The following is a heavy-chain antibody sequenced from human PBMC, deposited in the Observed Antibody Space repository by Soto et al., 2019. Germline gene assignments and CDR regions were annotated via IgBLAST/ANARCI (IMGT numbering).Heavy chain of an antibody. Sequence: ESGGGVVQPGGSLRLSCAASGFTINRNDMYWVRQAPGKGLEWVAVMSFDGNHQHYADFVKGRFTISRDNSKNTLSLEMNSLRRDDTAVYYCASCERFPRVGVDYYALDVWGQGTTGIVSS. D-gene: IGHD3-3*01. V-gene: IGHV3-30*03. CDR3: ASCERFPRVGVDYYALDV. CDR1: GFTINRND. CDR2: MSFDGNHQ. J-gene: IGHJ6*02.